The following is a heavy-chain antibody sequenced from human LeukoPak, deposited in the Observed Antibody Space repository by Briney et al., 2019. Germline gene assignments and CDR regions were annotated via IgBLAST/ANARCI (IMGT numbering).Heavy chain of an antibody. D-gene: IGHD3-10*01. CDR1: GFTFSSYG. V-gene: IGHV3-30*03. J-gene: IGHJ4*02. Sequence: GGSLRLSCAASGFTFSSYGIHWVRQAPGKGLEWVAVISYDGSNKYYADSVKGRFTISRDNSKNTLYLQMNSLRAEDTAVYYCARDYHGSGSQTFDYWGQGTLVTVSS. CDR2: ISYDGSNK. CDR3: ARDYHGSGSQTFDY.